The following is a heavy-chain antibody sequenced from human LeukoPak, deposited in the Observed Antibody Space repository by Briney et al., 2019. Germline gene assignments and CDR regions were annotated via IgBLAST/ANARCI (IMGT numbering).Heavy chain of an antibody. D-gene: IGHD3-10*01. V-gene: IGHV3-74*01. CDR1: GFTFSSYW. Sequence: PGGSLRLSCAASGFTFSSYWMHWVRQAPGKGLVWVSRINSDGSSTSYADSVKGRFTISRDNAKNTLYLEMNSLRAKDTAVYYCARATMVRGVIIKQYWYFDLWGRGTLATVSS. CDR2: INSDGSST. J-gene: IGHJ2*01. CDR3: ARATMVRGVIIKQYWYFDL.